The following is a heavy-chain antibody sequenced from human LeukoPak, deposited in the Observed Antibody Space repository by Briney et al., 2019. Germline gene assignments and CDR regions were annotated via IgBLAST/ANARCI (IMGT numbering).Heavy chain of an antibody. CDR3: AKDPEWEPRYYFDY. V-gene: IGHV3-7*03. CDR1: GFTFSSYW. D-gene: IGHD1-26*01. Sequence: QSGGSLRLSCAASGFTFSSYWMSWVRQAPGKGLEWVANIKQDGSEKYYVDSVKGRFTISRDNAKNSLYLQMNSLRAEDTALYYCAKDPEWEPRYYFDYWGQGTLVTVSS. CDR2: IKQDGSEK. J-gene: IGHJ4*02.